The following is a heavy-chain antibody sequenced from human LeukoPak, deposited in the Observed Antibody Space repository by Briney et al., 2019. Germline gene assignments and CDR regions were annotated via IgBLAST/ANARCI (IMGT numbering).Heavy chain of an antibody. CDR1: GYSISSGYY. CDR3: ARDHSSGVDY. CDR2: IYHSGYT. V-gene: IGHV4-38-2*02. Sequence: SETLSLTCTVSGYSISSGYYWGWIRQPPGRGLEWIGNIYHSGYTYYNPSLKSRVTISVDTSKNQFSLELSSVTAADTDVYYCARDHSSGVDYWGQGTLGTVFS. D-gene: IGHD5-18*01. J-gene: IGHJ4*02.